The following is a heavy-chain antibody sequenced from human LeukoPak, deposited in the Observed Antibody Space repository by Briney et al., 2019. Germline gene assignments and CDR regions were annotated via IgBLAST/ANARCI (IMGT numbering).Heavy chain of an antibody. V-gene: IGHV3-33*01. J-gene: IGHJ6*02. CDR2: IWYDGSNK. CDR1: GFTFSSYG. CDR3: ARGAVAGQIYYYYYYGMDV. Sequence: GGSLRLSCAASGFTFSSYGMHWVRQAPGKGLEWVAVIWYDGSNKYYADSVKGRFTISRDNSKNTLYLQMNSLRAEDTAVYYCARGAVAGQIYYYYYYGMDVWGHGTTVTVSS. D-gene: IGHD6-19*01.